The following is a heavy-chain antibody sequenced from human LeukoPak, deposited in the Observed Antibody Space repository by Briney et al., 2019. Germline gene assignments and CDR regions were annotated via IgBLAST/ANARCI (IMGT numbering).Heavy chain of an antibody. J-gene: IGHJ4*02. CDR2: INHSGST. CDR3: ASEMGAQDY. D-gene: IGHD1-26*01. Sequence: SETLSLTCAVYGGSFSGYYWSWIRQPPGKGLEWIGEINHSGSTNYNPSLKSRVTISVDTSKNQFSLKLSSVTAADTAVYYCASEMGAQDYWGQGTLVTVSS. CDR1: GGSFSGYY. V-gene: IGHV4-34*01.